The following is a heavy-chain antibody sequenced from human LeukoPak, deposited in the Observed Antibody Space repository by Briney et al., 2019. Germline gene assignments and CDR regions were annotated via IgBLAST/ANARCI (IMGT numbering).Heavy chain of an antibody. CDR1: GYTFTGYY. Sequence: ASVKVSCKASGYTFTGYYIHWVRQAPGQGLEWMGWIHSNSGGTNYEEKFQGRVTVTRDTSISTAYMELSRLRSDDTAVYYCARVYRWLHPNDAFDIWGQGTMVTVSS. D-gene: IGHD5-12*01. J-gene: IGHJ3*02. V-gene: IGHV1-2*02. CDR2: IHSNSGGT. CDR3: ARVYRWLHPNDAFDI.